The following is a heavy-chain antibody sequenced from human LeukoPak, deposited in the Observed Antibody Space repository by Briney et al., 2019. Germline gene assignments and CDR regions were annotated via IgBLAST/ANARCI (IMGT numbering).Heavy chain of an antibody. CDR1: GGSFSGYY. D-gene: IGHD3-10*01. J-gene: IGHJ6*02. V-gene: IGHV4-34*01. Sequence: PSETLSLTCAVYGGSFSGYYWSWIRQPPGKGLEWIGEINHSGSTNYNPSLKSRVTISVDTSKNQFSLKLSSVTAADTAVYYCARLWFGELLRTDYYYYAMDVWGQGTTVTVSS. CDR3: ARLWFGELLRTDYYYYAMDV. CDR2: INHSGST.